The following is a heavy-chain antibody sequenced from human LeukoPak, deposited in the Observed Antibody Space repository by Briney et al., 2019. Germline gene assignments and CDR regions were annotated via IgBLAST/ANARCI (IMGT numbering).Heavy chain of an antibody. V-gene: IGHV3-7*01. CDR1: GFTFSSYG. CDR3: ARDSSSSHYYYYMDV. Sequence: GGSLRLSCAASGFTFSSYGMSWVGQAPGKGREGGANINQEGREKDYVDSVKGRFTISRENAKNSLYLQMNSLRARETDGYYLARDSSSSHYYYYMDVWGKGTTVTVSS. J-gene: IGHJ6*03. CDR2: INQEGREK. D-gene: IGHD6-6*01.